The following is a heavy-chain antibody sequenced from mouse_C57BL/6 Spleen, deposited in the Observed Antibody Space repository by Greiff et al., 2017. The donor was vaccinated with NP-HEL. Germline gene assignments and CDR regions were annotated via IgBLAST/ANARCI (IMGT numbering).Heavy chain of an antibody. D-gene: IGHD2-4*01. Sequence: QVQLQQPGAELVMPGASVKLSCKASGYTFTSYWMHWVKQRPGQGLEWIGEIDPSDSYTNYNQKFKGKSTLTVDKSCSTAYMQLSSLTAEDSAVYYCARRSIYYDYAYFDYWGQGTTLTVSS. CDR1: GYTFTSYW. J-gene: IGHJ2*01. CDR3: ARRSIYYDYAYFDY. CDR2: IDPSDSYT. V-gene: IGHV1-69*01.